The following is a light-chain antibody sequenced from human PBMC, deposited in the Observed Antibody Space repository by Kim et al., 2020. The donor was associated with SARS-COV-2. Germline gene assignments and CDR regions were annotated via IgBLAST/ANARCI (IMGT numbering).Light chain of an antibody. CDR3: NSRDSSGNQWV. V-gene: IGLV3-19*01. CDR2: DKN. CDR1: SLRTYY. J-gene: IGLJ3*02. Sequence: SSELTQDPAVSVALGQTVRITCQGDSLRTYYASWYQQKPGQAPVLVIYDKNNRPSGIPDRFSGSSSGNTASLTITGAQAEDEADYYCNSRDSSGNQWVFGVGIQPPGL.